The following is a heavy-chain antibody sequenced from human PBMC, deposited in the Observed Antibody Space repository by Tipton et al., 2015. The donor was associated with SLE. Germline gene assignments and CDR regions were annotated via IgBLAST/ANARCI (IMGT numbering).Heavy chain of an antibody. CDR3: ARDRGSISSEGAFDI. V-gene: IGHV3-20*04. CDR1: GFTFSNYW. CDR2: INWNGGST. Sequence: SLRLSCAVSGFTFSNYWMSWVRQAPGKGLEWVSGINWNGGSTGYGDYVKGRFTISRDNAKNSLYLQMNSLRAEDTALYYCARDRGSISSEGAFDIWGQGTMVTVSS. J-gene: IGHJ3*02. D-gene: IGHD3-3*02.